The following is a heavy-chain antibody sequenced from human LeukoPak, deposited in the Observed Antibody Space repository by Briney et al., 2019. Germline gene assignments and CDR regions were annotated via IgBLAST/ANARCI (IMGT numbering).Heavy chain of an antibody. J-gene: IGHJ4*02. Sequence: GGSLRLSCAASGFTFSTYWTSWVRQAPGKGLEWVANIKQDGSEKYYVDSVKGRFTISRDNAKNSLYLQMNSLRAEDTAVYYCAREKDYDFWSGYSYYFDYWGQGTLVTVSS. CDR2: IKQDGSEK. CDR3: AREKDYDFWSGYSYYFDY. V-gene: IGHV3-7*01. CDR1: GFTFSTYW. D-gene: IGHD3-3*01.